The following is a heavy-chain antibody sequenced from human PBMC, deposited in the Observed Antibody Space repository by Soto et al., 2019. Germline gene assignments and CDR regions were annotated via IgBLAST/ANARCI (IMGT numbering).Heavy chain of an antibody. CDR1: GGTFGNSA. CDR3: ALDKDRLQFVGNYYYAMDV. D-gene: IGHD5-12*01. J-gene: IGHJ6*02. CDR2: IIPIFPTP. Sequence: QVQLVQSGDEVKKPGSSVTVSCTASGGTFGNSALSWVRQAPGQGLEWMGGIIPIFPTPYYAQKFQGRVTMTADESTSTAYRELTSLRSEDTAVYYCALDKDRLQFVGNYYYAMDVWGQGTTVTVSS. V-gene: IGHV1-69*01.